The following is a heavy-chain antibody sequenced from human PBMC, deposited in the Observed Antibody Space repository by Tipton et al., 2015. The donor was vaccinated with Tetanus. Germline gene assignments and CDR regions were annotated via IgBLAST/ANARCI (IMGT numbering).Heavy chain of an antibody. V-gene: IGHV3-48*03. CDR1: GFTFSSYE. CDR3: ARDRANGVCQYPTKPNLSCGYGMDV. J-gene: IGHJ6*02. D-gene: IGHD2-8*01. CDR2: ISSSGSTI. Sequence: SLRLSCAASGFTFSSYEMNWVRQAPGKGLEWVSYISSSGSTIYYADSVKGRFTISRDNAKNSLYLQMNSLRAEDTAVYYCARDRANGVCQYPTKPNLSCGYGMDVWGQGTTVTVSS.